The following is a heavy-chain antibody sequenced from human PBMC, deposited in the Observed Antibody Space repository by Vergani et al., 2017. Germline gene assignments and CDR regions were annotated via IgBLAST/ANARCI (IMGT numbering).Heavy chain of an antibody. CDR3: ARPFNVEWLVKLGWIDP. J-gene: IGHJ5*02. D-gene: IGHD6-19*01. CDR1: GASIRSSNYY. V-gene: IGHV4-39*01. CDR2: IYYSGST. Sequence: QLQLLESGPGLVKPPATLSLTCSVSGASIRSSNYYWGWIRQPPGKGLGWIARIYYSGSTYYNPSIKSRVTVSVDTSKNQFSLKMSSVTAADTAVYFCARPFNVEWLVKLGWIDPWGQGILVTVSS.